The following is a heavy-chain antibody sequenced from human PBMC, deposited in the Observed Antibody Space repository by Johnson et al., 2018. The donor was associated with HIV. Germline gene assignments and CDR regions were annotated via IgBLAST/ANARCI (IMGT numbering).Heavy chain of an antibody. CDR2: ISYDGSNK. CDR3: AKTYSGSNRDAFDI. V-gene: IGHV3-30*18. J-gene: IGHJ3*02. Sequence: QVQLVESGGGVVQPGRSLRLSCAASGFTFSSYAMHWVRQAPGKGLEWVAVISYDGSNKYYADSVKGRFTISRDNSKNTLYLQMNSLRAEDMAVYYCAKTYSGSNRDAFDIWGQGTMVTVSS. CDR1: GFTFSSYA. D-gene: IGHD1-26*01.